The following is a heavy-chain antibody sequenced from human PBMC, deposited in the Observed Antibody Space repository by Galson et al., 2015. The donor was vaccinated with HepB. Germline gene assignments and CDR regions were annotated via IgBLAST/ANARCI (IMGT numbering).Heavy chain of an antibody. V-gene: IGHV6-1*01. CDR2: TYYRSGWYN. D-gene: IGHD6-6*01. Sequence: CAISGDSVSSNRAAWNWIRQSPSRGLEWLGRTYYRSGWYNDYAISVKSRISINPDTSKNQFSLQLNSVTPEDTAVYYCARAPEYSSSSGFDYWGQGSLVTVSS. CDR1: GDSVSSNRAA. CDR3: ARAPEYSSSSGFDY. J-gene: IGHJ4*02.